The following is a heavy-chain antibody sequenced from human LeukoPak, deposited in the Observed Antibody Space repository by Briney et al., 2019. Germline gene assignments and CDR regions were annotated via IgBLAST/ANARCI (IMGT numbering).Heavy chain of an antibody. V-gene: IGHV5-51*01. Sequence: GESLKISCKGSGYSFTNYWIAWVRQMPGKGLEWMGIIYPGDSDTRYSPSFQGQVTISADKSISTAYLQWSSLKASDTAMYYCARRYCSSTSCYKTLDYWGQGTLVTVSS. CDR1: GYSFTNYW. J-gene: IGHJ4*02. D-gene: IGHD2-2*02. CDR3: ARRYCSSTSCYKTLDY. CDR2: IYPGDSDT.